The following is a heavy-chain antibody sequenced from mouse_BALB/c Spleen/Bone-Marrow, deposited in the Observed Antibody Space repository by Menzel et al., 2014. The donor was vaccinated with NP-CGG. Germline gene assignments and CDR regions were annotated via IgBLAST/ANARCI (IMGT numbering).Heavy chain of an antibody. J-gene: IGHJ4*01. CDR3: ARDMITTRAMDY. Sequence: LPTPGTSAKISCKASGYTFINYWLGWVKQRPGHGLEWIGDIYPGGGYTDYNEKFKGKATLTADTSSSTAYMQLSSLTSEDSAVYFCARDMITTRAMDYWGQGTSVTVSS. D-gene: IGHD2-4*01. CDR2: IYPGGGYT. V-gene: IGHV1-63*02. CDR1: GYTFINYW.